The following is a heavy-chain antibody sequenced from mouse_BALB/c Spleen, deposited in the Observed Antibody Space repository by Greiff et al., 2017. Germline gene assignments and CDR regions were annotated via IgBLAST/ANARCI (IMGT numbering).Heavy chain of an antibody. J-gene: IGHJ2*01. CDR1: GYTFTSYV. V-gene: IGHV1-14*01. Sequence: EVKLMESGPELVKPGASVKMSCKASGYTFTSYVMHWVKQKPGQGLEWIGYINPYNDGTKYNEKFKGKATLTSDKSSSTAYMELSSLTSEDSAVYYCARDGSRWDCFDYWGQGTTLTVSS. D-gene: IGHD1-1*01. CDR3: ARDGSRWDCFDY. CDR2: INPYNDGT.